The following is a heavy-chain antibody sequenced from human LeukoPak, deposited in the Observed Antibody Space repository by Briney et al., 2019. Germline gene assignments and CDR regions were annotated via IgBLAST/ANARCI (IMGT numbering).Heavy chain of an antibody. Sequence: ASVKVSCKASGYTFTGYYMHWVRQAPGQGLEWMGWINPNSGGTNYAQKFQGRVTMTRDTSISTAYMELRSLRSDDTAVYYCARARSGSSGSYKADYWGQGTLVTVSS. CDR3: ARARSGSSGSYKADY. CDR1: GYTFTGYY. D-gene: IGHD3-22*01. V-gene: IGHV1-2*02. J-gene: IGHJ4*02. CDR2: INPNSGGT.